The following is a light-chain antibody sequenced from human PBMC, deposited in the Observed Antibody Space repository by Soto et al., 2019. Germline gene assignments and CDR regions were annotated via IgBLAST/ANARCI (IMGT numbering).Light chain of an antibody. CDR3: LQHNSYPRNT. CDR2: AAS. V-gene: IGKV1-17*01. Sequence: DIQMTQSPSSLSASVGDRVTITCRASQGIRNDLGWYQQKPGNAPKHLIYAASSFQSAIPSRFSGSGSLPKITLTIRSPQPEDFENYSCLQHNSYPRNTSGQGTKPEIK. J-gene: IGKJ2*01. CDR1: QGIRND.